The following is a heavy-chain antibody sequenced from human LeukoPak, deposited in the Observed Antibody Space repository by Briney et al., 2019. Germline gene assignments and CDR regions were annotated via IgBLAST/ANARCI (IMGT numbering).Heavy chain of an antibody. J-gene: IGHJ4*02. Sequence: SVRVSCKASGGTFSSYAISWVRQAPGQGLEWMGRIIPILGIANYAQKFQGRVTITADKSTSTAYMELSSLRSEDTAVYYCAREAAAPSFVYWGQGTLVTVSS. CDR1: GGTFSSYA. V-gene: IGHV1-69*04. CDR3: AREAAAPSFVY. CDR2: IIPILGIA. D-gene: IGHD6-13*01.